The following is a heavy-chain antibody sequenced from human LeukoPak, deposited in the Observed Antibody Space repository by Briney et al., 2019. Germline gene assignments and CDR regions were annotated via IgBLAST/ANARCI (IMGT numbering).Heavy chain of an antibody. V-gene: IGHV3-23*01. Sequence: GGSLRLSCAASGFTFSSYAMSWVRQAPGKGLEWVSAISGSGGSTYYADSVKGRFTISRDNSKNTLYLQMNSLRAEDTAVYYCARDPRYSSGWYVSWFDPWGQGTLVTVSS. J-gene: IGHJ5*02. D-gene: IGHD6-19*01. CDR1: GFTFSSYA. CDR3: ARDPRYSSGWYVSWFDP. CDR2: ISGSGGST.